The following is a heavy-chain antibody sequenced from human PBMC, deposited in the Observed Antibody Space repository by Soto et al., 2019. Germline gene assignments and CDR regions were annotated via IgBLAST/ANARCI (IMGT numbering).Heavy chain of an antibody. V-gene: IGHV3-74*01. J-gene: IGHJ5*02. CDR3: ARCVSSWYDDWFDP. CDR1: GFTFSSYW. D-gene: IGHD6-13*01. CDR2: INSDGSST. Sequence: PGGSLRLSCAASGFTFSSYWMHWVRQAAGKGLVWVSRINSDGSSTSYADSVKGRFTISRDNAKNTPYLQMNSLRAEDTAVYYCARCVSSWYDDWFDPWGQGTLVTVAS.